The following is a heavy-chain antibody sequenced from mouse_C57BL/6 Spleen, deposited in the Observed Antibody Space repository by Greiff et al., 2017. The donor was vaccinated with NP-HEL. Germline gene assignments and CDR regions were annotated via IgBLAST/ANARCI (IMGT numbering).Heavy chain of an antibody. CDR1: GYAFSSSW. CDR3: ARYYYYGSPRYWYFDV. J-gene: IGHJ1*03. CDR2: IYPGDGDT. D-gene: IGHD1-1*01. V-gene: IGHV1-82*01. Sequence: VQLQQSGPELVKPGASVKISCKASGYAFSSSWMNWVKQRPGKGLEWIGRIYPGDGDTNYNGKFKGKATLTADKSSSTAYMQLSSLTSEDSAVYFCARYYYYGSPRYWYFDVWGTGTTVTVSS.